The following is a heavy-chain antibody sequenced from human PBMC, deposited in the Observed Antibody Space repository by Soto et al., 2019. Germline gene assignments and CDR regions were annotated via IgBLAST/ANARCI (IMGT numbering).Heavy chain of an antibody. J-gene: IGHJ6*03. CDR1: GYTFTSHG. Sequence: QVQLVQSGAEVKKPGASVKVSCKASGYTFTSHGISWVRQAPGQGLEWMGWISASNGDTNYAQKFQGIVTVTTDTSTGTGYMKLRSLRSEDTAVYYCARMVRGSNIDYYHYMDVWCKGTTVTVSS. V-gene: IGHV1-18*01. CDR2: ISASNGDT. CDR3: ARMVRGSNIDYYHYMDV. D-gene: IGHD3-10*01.